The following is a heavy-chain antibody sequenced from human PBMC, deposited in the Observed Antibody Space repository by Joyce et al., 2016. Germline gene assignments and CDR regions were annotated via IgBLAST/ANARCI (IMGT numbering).Heavy chain of an antibody. CDR2: IKGDGSYT. J-gene: IGHJ4*02. D-gene: IGHD3-10*01. CDR3: VREDYNTGRRNPDH. CDR1: GFIFDAYY. Sequence: EVHLVESGGGLVQPGGSLRLSCVVSGFIFDAYYMHWVRQAPGKGLVWVSRIKGDGSYTAYADSVRGRFTISRDNAKNTLYLQMNSLRADDTGVYYCVREDYNTGRRNPDHWGQGTLVSVPS. V-gene: IGHV3-74*01.